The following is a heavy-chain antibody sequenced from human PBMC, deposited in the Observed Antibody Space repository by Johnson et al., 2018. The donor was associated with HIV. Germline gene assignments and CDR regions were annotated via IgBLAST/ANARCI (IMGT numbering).Heavy chain of an antibody. CDR1: GFTFSSYG. V-gene: IGHV3-NL1*01. CDR3: ARDRVPDAFDI. D-gene: IGHD3-3*01. Sequence: QVQLVESGGGVVQPGRSLRLSCAASGFTFSSYGMHWVRQAPGKGLEWVAGIYSGGSTYYADHVKGRFTISRDNSKNTMYLQMNSLRAEDTAVYYCARDRVPDAFDIWGQGTMVTVSS. CDR2: IYSGGST. J-gene: IGHJ3*02.